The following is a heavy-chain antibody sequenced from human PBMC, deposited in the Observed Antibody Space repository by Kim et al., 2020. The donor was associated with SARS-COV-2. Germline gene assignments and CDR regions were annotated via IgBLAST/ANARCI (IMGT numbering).Heavy chain of an antibody. CDR3: ARDRKTYYYDSSGMDV. D-gene: IGHD3-22*01. CDR2: INPNSGGT. Sequence: ASVKVSCKASGYTFTGYYMHWVRQAPGQGLEWMGRINPNSGGTNYAQKFQGRVTMTRDTSISTAYMELSRLRSDDTAVYYCARDRKTYYYDSSGMDVWGQGTTVTVSS. CDR1: GYTFTGYY. J-gene: IGHJ6*02. V-gene: IGHV1-2*06.